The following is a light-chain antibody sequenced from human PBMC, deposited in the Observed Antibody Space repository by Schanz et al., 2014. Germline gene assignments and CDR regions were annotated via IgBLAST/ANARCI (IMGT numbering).Light chain of an antibody. CDR3: QQYNSYLWT. CDR2: DAS. V-gene: IGKV1-5*01. CDR1: QSISTL. J-gene: IGKJ1*01. Sequence: DIPMTQSPSTLSASVGDRVTITCRASQSISTLLAWYQQKPGKAPKLLIYDASSLESGVPSRFSGSGSGTEFTLTISSLQPDDFATYYCQQYNSYLWTFGQGTKVEIK.